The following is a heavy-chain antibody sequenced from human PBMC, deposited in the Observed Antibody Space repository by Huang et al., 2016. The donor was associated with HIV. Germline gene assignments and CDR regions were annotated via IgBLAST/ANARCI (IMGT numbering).Heavy chain of an antibody. Sequence: QVQLVQSGAEVKKPGASVKVSCKASGYTFTNYGISWVRQAPGQGLEWMGWIRGHSGNTKYAQKRQGRVTMTTDTSRTMTTVYMELRSLRSDDTAVYYCARDSGYYYGDAFDFWGQGTMVTVSS. D-gene: IGHD3-22*01. V-gene: IGHV1-18*04. CDR3: ARDSGYYYGDAFDF. CDR2: IRGHSGNT. CDR1: GYTFTNYG. J-gene: IGHJ3*01.